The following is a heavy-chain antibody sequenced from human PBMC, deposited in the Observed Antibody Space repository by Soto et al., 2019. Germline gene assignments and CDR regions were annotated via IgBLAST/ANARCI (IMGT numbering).Heavy chain of an antibody. V-gene: IGHV3-21*01. CDR2: ISSSSSYI. CDR1: GFTFSSYS. CDR3: AREHCTNGVCYTNDAFDI. J-gene: IGHJ3*02. D-gene: IGHD2-8*01. Sequence: GGSLRLSYAASGFTFSSYSMNWVRQAPGKGLEWVSSISSSSSYIYYADSVKGRFTISRDNAKNSLYLQMNSLRAEDTAVYYCAREHCTNGVCYTNDAFDIWGQGTMVTVS.